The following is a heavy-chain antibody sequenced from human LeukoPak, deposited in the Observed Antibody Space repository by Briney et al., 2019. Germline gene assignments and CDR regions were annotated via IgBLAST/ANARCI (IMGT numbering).Heavy chain of an antibody. Sequence: GGSLRLSCAVSGFTFSGYAMNWVRQAPGRGLEWISYISRSSGTIYYADSVKGRFTISRDNGKNSLYLQMNSLRAEDTAVYYCAQFDVLSGYYSGFDVWGQGTTVIVSS. CDR2: ISRSSGTI. CDR1: GFTFSGYA. CDR3: AQFDVLSGYYSGFDV. D-gene: IGHD3-3*01. J-gene: IGHJ6*02. V-gene: IGHV3-48*01.